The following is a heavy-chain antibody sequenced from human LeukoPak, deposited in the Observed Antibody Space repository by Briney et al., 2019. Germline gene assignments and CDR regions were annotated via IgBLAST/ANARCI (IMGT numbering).Heavy chain of an antibody. Sequence: AGGSLRLSCAASGFTFSSYGMHWVRQAPGKGLQWVALISHDGSNKYYADFVRGRFTISRDNSKNTLYLQMNSLRAEDTAVYYCAKVGEELTTVVIDYFDYWGQGTLVTVSS. CDR1: GFTFSSYG. J-gene: IGHJ4*02. CDR3: AKVGEELTTVVIDYFDY. CDR2: ISHDGSNK. V-gene: IGHV3-30*18. D-gene: IGHD4-23*01.